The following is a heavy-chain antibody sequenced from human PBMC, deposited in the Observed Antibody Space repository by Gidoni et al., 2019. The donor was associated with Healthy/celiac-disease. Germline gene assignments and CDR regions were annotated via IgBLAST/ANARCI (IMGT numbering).Heavy chain of an antibody. J-gene: IGHJ4*02. CDR1: GGTFSSYA. Sequence: QVQLVQSGAEVKKPGSSVKVSCKASGGTFSSYAISWVRQAPGQGLEWMGRIIPILGIANYAQKCQGRVTITADKSTSTAYMELSSLRSEDTAVYYCASQGGSGSYSADYWGQGALVTVSS. CDR2: IIPILGIA. D-gene: IGHD3-10*01. CDR3: ASQGGSGSYSADY. V-gene: IGHV1-69*04.